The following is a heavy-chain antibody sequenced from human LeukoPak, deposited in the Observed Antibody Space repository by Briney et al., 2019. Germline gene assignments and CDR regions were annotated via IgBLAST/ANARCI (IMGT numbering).Heavy chain of an antibody. Sequence: PSETLSLTCAVSGGSFSGYYWSWIRQPPGKGLEWIGEINHSGSTNYNPSLKSRVTISVDTSKNQFSLKLSSVTAADTAVYYCARGAQLWDHWGQGTLVTVSS. J-gene: IGHJ4*02. CDR3: ARGAQLWDH. V-gene: IGHV4-34*01. CDR1: GGSFSGYY. D-gene: IGHD5-18*01. CDR2: INHSGST.